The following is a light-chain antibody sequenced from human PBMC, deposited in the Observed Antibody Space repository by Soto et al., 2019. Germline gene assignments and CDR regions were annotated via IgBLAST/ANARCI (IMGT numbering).Light chain of an antibody. J-gene: IGLJ1*01. CDR3: KSYAGRNTYV. CDR2: EVD. V-gene: IGLV2-8*01. CDR1: KNDIGVYDF. Sequence: QSALTQPPSASGSPGQSVTISCTGTKNDIGVYDFVSWYQHHPGKAPRLIMYEVDQRPSGVPDRFSGFKSGNTASLTVSGLQAADEADYFCKSYAGRNTYVFGSGTKLTVL.